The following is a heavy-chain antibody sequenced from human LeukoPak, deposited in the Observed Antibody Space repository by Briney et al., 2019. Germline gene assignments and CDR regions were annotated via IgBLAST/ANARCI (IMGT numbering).Heavy chain of an antibody. V-gene: IGHV4-59*01. J-gene: IGHJ4*02. CDR3: ARDGGYGVWY. Sequence: SETLSLTCTVSGGSISSYYWSWVRQPPGKGLEWIGYIYYSGSTNYNPSLKSRVTISVDTSKNQFSLKLSSVTAADTAVYYCARDGGYGVWYWGQGTLVTVSS. CDR1: GGSISSYY. D-gene: IGHD2-8*01. CDR2: IYYSGST.